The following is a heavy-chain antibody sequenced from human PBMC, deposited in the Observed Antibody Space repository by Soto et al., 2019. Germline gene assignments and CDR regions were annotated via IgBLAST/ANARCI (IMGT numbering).Heavy chain of an antibody. J-gene: IGHJ4*02. CDR2: ISGSGGST. CDR1: GFTFSSYA. CDR3: AKDLQSGVRFLECCDY. D-gene: IGHD3-3*01. V-gene: IGHV3-23*01. Sequence: EVQLLESGGGLVQPGGSLRLSCAASGFTFSSYATSWVRQAPGKGLEWVSAISGSGGSTYYADSVKGRFTISRDNSKNTLYLQMNSLRAEDTAVYYCAKDLQSGVRFLECCDYWGQGTLVTVSS.